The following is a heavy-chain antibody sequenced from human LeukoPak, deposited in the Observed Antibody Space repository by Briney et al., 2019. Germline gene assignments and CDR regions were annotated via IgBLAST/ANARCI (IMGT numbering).Heavy chain of an antibody. D-gene: IGHD6-6*01. Sequence: GGSLRLSCAASGFTFSSYAMSWVRQAPGKGLEWVSSISSSSSYIYYADSVKGRFTISRDNAKNSLYLQMNSLRAEDTAVYYCARTPYSSSSGPPQFNWFDPWGQGTLVTVSS. CDR1: GFTFSSYA. V-gene: IGHV3-21*01. CDR3: ARTPYSSSSGPPQFNWFDP. CDR2: ISSSSSYI. J-gene: IGHJ5*02.